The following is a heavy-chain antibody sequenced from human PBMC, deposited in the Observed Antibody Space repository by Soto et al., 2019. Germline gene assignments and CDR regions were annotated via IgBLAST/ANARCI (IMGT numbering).Heavy chain of an antibody. CDR3: ARLLPHWWVVVDLTTVTTFDY. D-gene: IGHD4-17*01. CDR2: IYHSRTT. V-gene: IGHV4-39*01. J-gene: IGHJ4*02. CDR1: GGSISSSSFY. Sequence: SETLSLTCTVSGGSISSSSFYWGWFRQPPGRGLEWIGSIYHSRTTYYNPSLKSRVTISVDTSKNQFSLRLTSVTAADTAVYYCARLLPHWWVVVDLTTVTTFDYWGQGTLVTVSS.